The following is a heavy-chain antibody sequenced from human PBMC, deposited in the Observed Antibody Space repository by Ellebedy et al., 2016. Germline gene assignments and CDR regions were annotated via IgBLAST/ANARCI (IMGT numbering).Heavy chain of an antibody. J-gene: IGHJ4*02. CDR3: ARGNGWYSY. Sequence: SETLSLXXTVSGGSISSGGYYWSWIRQHPGKGLEWIGYIYYSGSTYYNPSLKSRVTISVDTSKNQFSLKLSSVTAADTAVYYCARGNGWYSYWGQGTLVTVSS. CDR1: GGSISSGGYY. D-gene: IGHD6-19*01. CDR2: IYYSGST. V-gene: IGHV4-31*03.